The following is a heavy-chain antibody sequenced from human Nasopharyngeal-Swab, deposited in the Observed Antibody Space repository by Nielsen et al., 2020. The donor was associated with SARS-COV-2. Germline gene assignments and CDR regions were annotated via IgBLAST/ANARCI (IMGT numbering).Heavy chain of an antibody. V-gene: IGHV3-30-3*01. Sequence: GESLKISCAASGFTFSSYAMHWVRQAPGKGLEWVAVISYDGSNKYYADSVKGRFTISRDNSKNTLYLQMNSLRAEDTAVYYCARAGSGSYYYGMDVWGKGTTVTVSS. CDR1: GFTFSSYA. CDR2: ISYDGSNK. CDR3: ARAGSGSYYYGMDV. D-gene: IGHD3-10*01. J-gene: IGHJ6*04.